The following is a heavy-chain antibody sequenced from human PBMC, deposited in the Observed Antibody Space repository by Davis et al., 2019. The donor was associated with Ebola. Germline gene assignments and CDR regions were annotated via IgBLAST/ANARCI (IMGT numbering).Heavy chain of an antibody. Sequence: PSETLSLTCAVSGGSISSSNWWSWVRQPPGKGLEWIGEIYHSGSTNYNPSLKSRVTISVDKSKNQFSLKLSSVTAADTAVYYCARDKSLAYYYYYGMDVWGQGTTVTVSS. CDR1: GGSISSSNW. D-gene: IGHD6-19*01. CDR3: ARDKSLAYYYYYGMDV. J-gene: IGHJ6*02. CDR2: IYHSGST. V-gene: IGHV4-4*02.